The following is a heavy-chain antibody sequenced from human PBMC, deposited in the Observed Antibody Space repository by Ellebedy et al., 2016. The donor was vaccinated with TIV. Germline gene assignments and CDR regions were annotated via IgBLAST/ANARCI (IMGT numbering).Heavy chain of an antibody. Sequence: GESLKISCAASGFTFSDSVMPWVRQAPGKGLEWVAFIRYDGSDEYSADSVKGRFTISRDTSKNTLYLQMNSLRPEDTAVYYCAKDSPQFFDYWGQGTLVTVSS. J-gene: IGHJ4*02. D-gene: IGHD5-24*01. V-gene: IGHV3-30*02. CDR1: GFTFSDSV. CDR3: AKDSPQFFDY. CDR2: IRYDGSDE.